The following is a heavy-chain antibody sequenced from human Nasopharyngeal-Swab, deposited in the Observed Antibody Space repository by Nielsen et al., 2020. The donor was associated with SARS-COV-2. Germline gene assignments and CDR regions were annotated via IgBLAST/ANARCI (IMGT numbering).Heavy chain of an antibody. CDR2: IYYSGRT. CDR1: GGSISSYY. CDR3: AREYQSTYYYDSSGPIYYAFDI. D-gene: IGHD3-22*01. J-gene: IGHJ3*02. V-gene: IGHV4-59*01. Sequence: SDTLSLTCTVSGGSISSYYWSWIRQPPGKGLEWIGYIYYSGRTNYNPSLKSRVTISVDTSKNQFSLKLSSVTAADTAVYYCAREYQSTYYYDSSGPIYYAFDIWGQGTMVTVSS.